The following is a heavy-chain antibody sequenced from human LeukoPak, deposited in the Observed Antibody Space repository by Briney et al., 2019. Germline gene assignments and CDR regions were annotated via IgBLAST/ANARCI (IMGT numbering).Heavy chain of an antibody. CDR1: GFTFTSYT. J-gene: IGHJ6*03. V-gene: IGHV3-21*01. CDR3: ARDRLLEDRHYYSYYYMDV. Sequence: GGSLRLSRAASGFTFTSYTMNWVRQAPGKGLEWVSSISSSSSYIYYADSVKGRFTISRDNAKNSLYLQMNSLRAEDTAVYYCARDRLLEDRHYYSYYYMDVWGKGTTVTVSS. D-gene: IGHD1-1*01. CDR2: ISSSSSYI.